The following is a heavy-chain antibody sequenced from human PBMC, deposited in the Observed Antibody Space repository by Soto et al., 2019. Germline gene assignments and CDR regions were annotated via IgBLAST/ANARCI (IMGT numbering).Heavy chain of an antibody. J-gene: IGHJ6*02. V-gene: IGHV4-39*01. CDR3: RSSSRYSTDV. D-gene: IGHD6-13*01. CDR2: IYSTGNT. CDR1: GGSITSSSY. Sequence: PSETLSLTCTVSGGSITSSSYWGWIRQPPGKGLEWIGSIYSTGNTYYNPSLKGRVTISADTSKNQFSLNLISVTTADTAVYYCRSSSRYSTDVWGQGTTVTVSS.